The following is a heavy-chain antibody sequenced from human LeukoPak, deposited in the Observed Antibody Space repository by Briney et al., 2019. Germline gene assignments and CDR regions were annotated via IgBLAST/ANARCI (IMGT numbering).Heavy chain of an antibody. CDR3: VAMGDFDY. J-gene: IGHJ4*02. CDR2: ISGSGGST. Sequence: PGGSLRLSCAASGFTFSSYAMSWVRQAPGTGLEWVSAISGSGGSTYYADSVKGRFTISRDNSKNTLYLQMNSLRAEDTAVDYCVAMGDFDYWGQGTLVTVSS. CDR1: GFTFSSYA. D-gene: IGHD5-18*01. V-gene: IGHV3-23*01.